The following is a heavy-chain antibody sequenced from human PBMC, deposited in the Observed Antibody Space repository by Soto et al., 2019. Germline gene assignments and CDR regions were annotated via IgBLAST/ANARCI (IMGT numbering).Heavy chain of an antibody. CDR3: VRGLGLSARPDGKYYYYALDV. D-gene: IGHD6-13*01. J-gene: IGHJ6*02. V-gene: IGHV4-61*01. Sequence: SETLSLTCEVSGVSVSNRTHYWTWIRQPPGKGLEWIGFLYYGGTNYNPSLKSRLTIALDTSKNQISLNLSSVTAADTAGYYCVRGLGLSARPDGKYYYYALDVGGQGATV. CDR2: LYYGGT. CDR1: GVSVSNRTHY.